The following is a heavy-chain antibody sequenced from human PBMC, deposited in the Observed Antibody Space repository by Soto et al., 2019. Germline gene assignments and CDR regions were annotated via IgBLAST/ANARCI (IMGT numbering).Heavy chain of an antibody. V-gene: IGHV3-23*01. D-gene: IGHD2-2*01. CDR3: AKDRCSSTICRLCPTNQGTGI. CDR2: ISGSGGST. J-gene: IGHJ3*02. Sequence: GGSLRLSCAASGFTFSSYAMSWVRQAPGKGLEWVSAISGSGGSTYYADSVKGRFTISRDNAKNSLYLQMNSLRAEDTAVYYCAKDRCSSTICRLCPTNQGTGICAQGTMVPVS. CDR1: GFTFSSYA.